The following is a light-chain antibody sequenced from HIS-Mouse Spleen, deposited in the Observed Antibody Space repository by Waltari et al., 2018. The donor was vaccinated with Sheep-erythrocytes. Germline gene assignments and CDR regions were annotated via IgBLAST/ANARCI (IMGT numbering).Light chain of an antibody. V-gene: IGKV1-12*01. J-gene: IGKJ5*01. CDR1: QGISRW. CDR3: QQANSVPIT. CDR2: AAS. Sequence: DIQMTQSPSAVSASVGDRVTITCRASQGISRWLAWYQQKPGQAPKLLIYAASSLESGVPSRFSGSGAGTDFTLTISSLQPEDFATYYCQQANSVPITFGQGTRLEIK.